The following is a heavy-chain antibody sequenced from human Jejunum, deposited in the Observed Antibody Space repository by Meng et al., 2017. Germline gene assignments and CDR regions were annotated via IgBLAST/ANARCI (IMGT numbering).Heavy chain of an antibody. Sequence: VHLQESGPGLVKPSETLSLICSVSGGSIRSQYWSWIRQSPEKGLEWIGYIYYSGSTNYNPSFKSRVTISVDTSQNQVSLKLTSVTAADTAVYYCARGGLSPFDFWGQGTLVTVSS. CDR3: ARGGLSPFDF. V-gene: IGHV4-59*11. CDR2: IYYSGST. D-gene: IGHD2-15*01. J-gene: IGHJ4*02. CDR1: GGSIRSQY.